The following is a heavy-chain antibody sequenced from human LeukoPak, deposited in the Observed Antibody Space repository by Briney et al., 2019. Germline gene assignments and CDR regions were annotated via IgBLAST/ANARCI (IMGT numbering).Heavy chain of an antibody. V-gene: IGHV4-39*01. CDR3: VRHSGSPSGNNWFDP. CDR2: ISYRGRT. D-gene: IGHD6-6*01. Sequence: SETLSLTCTVSGGSVISSDYYWGWIRQPPGEGLEWIASISYRGRTYYNPSLKSRATTSVDTSKSQFSLKLRSVTAADTAVYYCVRHSGSPSGNNWFDPWGQGTLVTVSS. J-gene: IGHJ5*02. CDR1: GGSVISSDYY.